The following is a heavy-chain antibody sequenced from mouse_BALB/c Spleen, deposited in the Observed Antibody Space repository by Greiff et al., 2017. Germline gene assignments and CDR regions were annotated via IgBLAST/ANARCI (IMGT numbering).Heavy chain of an antibody. CDR1: GYTFTDYW. J-gene: IGHJ3*01. D-gene: IGHD2-1*01. CDR3: ASLGNSLGGFAY. CDR2: IDTSDSYT. V-gene: IGHV1-69*01. Sequence: QVQLQQPGAELVMPGASVKMSCKASGYTFTDYWMHWVKQRPGQGLEWIGAIDTSDSYTSYNQKFKGKATLTVDESSSTAYMQLSSLTSEDSAVYYCASLGNSLGGFAYWGQGTLVTVSA.